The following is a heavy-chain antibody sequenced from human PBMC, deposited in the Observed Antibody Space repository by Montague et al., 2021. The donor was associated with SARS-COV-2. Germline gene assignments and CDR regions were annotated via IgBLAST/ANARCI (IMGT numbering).Heavy chain of an antibody. CDR1: GGSFSGYD. CDR3: ARGLMSDKMMVVIVTGASDWLDS. J-gene: IGHJ5*01. Sequence: SETLSLTCAVYGGSFSGYDWTWIRQSPGKGLEWIGEINQSGSTKYKPSLKSRVTISVDTSKNQFSLRLTSVTAADTAVYYCARGLMSDKMMVVIVTGASDWLDSWGQGTLVTVS. V-gene: IGHV4-34*01. CDR2: INQSGST. D-gene: IGHD2-21*01.